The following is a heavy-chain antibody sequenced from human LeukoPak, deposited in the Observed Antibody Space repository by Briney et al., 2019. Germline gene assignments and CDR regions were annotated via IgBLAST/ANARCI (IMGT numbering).Heavy chain of an antibody. D-gene: IGHD6-13*01. J-gene: IGHJ4*02. V-gene: IGHV3-9*01. CDR3: ARGPLGYSSSWYNY. CDR2: ISWNSGSI. CDR1: GFTFDDYA. Sequence: GGSLRLSCAASGFTFDDYAMHWVRQAPGKGLEWVSGISWNSGSIGYADSVKGRFTISRDNAKNSLYLQMNSLRAEDTAVYYCARGPLGYSSSWYNYWGQGTLVTVSS.